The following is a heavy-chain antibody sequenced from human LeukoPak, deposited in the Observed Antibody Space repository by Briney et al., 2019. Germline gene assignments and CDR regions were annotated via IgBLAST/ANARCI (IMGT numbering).Heavy chain of an antibody. J-gene: IGHJ5*02. CDR2: IYYSGST. Sequence: KPSETLSLTCTVSGGSISSSSYYWGWIRQPPGKGLEWIGSIYYSGSTYYNPSLKSRVTISVDTSKNQFSLKLSSVTAADTAVYYCARHGEGAARPYFANNWFDPWGQGTLVTVSS. CDR1: GGSISSSSYY. D-gene: IGHD6-6*01. CDR3: ARHGEGAARPYFANNWFDP. V-gene: IGHV4-39*01.